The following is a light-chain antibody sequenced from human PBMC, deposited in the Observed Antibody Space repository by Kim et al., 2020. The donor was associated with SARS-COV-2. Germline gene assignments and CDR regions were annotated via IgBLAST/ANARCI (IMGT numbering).Light chain of an antibody. CDR1: QSISSY. CDR2: AAS. J-gene: IGKJ4*01. V-gene: IGKV1-39*01. CDR3: QQSYSTPRT. Sequence: DIQMTQSPSSLSASVGDRVTITCRASQSISSYLNWYQQKPGKAPKLLIYAASSLQSGVPSRFSGSGSGTDFTLTISSLQPEDFATYYCQQSYSTPRTFGGGTKL.